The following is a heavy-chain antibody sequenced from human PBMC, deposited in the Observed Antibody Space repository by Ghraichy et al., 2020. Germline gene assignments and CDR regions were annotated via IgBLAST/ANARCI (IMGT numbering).Heavy chain of an antibody. CDR2: ISSSGGST. CDR3: AKFIAGWFDP. CDR1: GFTFSSYA. D-gene: IGHD3-16*02. J-gene: IGHJ5*02. V-gene: IGHV3-23*01. Sequence: GGSLRLSCAASGFTFSSYAMSWVRQAPGKGLEWVSGISSSGGSTYYADSVKGQFTISRDNSKNTLYLQMNSLRAEDTAVYYCAKFIAGWFDPWGQGTLVTVSS.